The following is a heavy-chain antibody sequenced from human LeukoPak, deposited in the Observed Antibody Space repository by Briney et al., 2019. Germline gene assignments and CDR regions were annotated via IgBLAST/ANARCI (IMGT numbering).Heavy chain of an antibody. CDR2: ISSSSSYI. D-gene: IGHD3-3*01. CDR3: ARANFGVVIFPQDV. Sequence: GGSLRLSCAASGFTFSSYSMNWVRQAPGKGLEWVSPISSSSSYIYYADSVKSRFTISRDNAKNSLYLQMNSLRAEDTAVYYCARANFGVVIFPQDVWGKGTTVTVSS. J-gene: IGHJ6*04. V-gene: IGHV3-21*01. CDR1: GFTFSSYS.